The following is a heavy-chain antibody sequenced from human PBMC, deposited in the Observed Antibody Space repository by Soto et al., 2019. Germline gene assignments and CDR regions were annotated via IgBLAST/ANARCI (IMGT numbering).Heavy chain of an antibody. CDR1: GYTFTSYY. D-gene: IGHD3-9*01. J-gene: IGHJ3*02. CDR2: INPSGGST. CDR3: AREVPLRYAFDI. V-gene: IGHV1-46*03. Sequence: ASVKVSCKASGYTFTSYYMHWVRQAPGQGLEWMGIINPSGGSTGYAQKFQGRVTMTRDTSTSTVYMELSSLRSEDTAVYYCAREVPLRYAFDIWGQGTMVTVSS.